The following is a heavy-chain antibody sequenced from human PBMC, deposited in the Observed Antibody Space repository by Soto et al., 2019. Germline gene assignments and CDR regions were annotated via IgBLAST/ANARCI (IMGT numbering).Heavy chain of an antibody. J-gene: IGHJ4*02. CDR1: GFTFGSYG. Sequence: QVQLVESGGGVVQPGRSLRLSCAASGFTFGSYGMHWVRQAPGKGLEWVAVIWYDGSNKYYADSVKGRFTISRDNSKNTLYLQMNSLRAEDTAVYYCARDDRGYCGGDCYSPYWGQGTLVTVSS. D-gene: IGHD2-21*02. CDR2: IWYDGSNK. V-gene: IGHV3-33*01. CDR3: ARDDRGYCGGDCYSPY.